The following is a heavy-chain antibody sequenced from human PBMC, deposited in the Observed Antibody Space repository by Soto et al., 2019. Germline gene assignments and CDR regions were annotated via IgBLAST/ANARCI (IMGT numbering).Heavy chain of an antibody. V-gene: IGHV4-34*01. CDR2: INHSGST. CDR3: ARGTNPRRFDP. CDR1: GGSFSGYY. J-gene: IGHJ5*02. Sequence: KPSETLSLTCAVYGGSFSGYYWSWIRQPPGKGLEWIGEINHSGSTNYNPSLKSRVTISVDTSKNQFSLKLSSVTAADTAVYYCARGTNPRRFDPWGQGTLVTVSS.